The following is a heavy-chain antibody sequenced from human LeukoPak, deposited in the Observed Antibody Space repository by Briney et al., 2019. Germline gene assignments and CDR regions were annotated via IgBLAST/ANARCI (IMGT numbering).Heavy chain of an antibody. V-gene: IGHV3-53*01. CDR1: GVTVSSHY. J-gene: IGHJ4*02. CDR3: ARGETSSYDY. CDR2: IYGVDGT. Sequence: PGGSLRLSCAASGVTVSSHYMNWVRRAPGKGLEWVSVIYGVDGTSYADSVKGRFTISRDNSKNTVYLQMNSLRAEDTAVYYCARGETSSYDYWGQGTLVTVSS. D-gene: IGHD2-2*01.